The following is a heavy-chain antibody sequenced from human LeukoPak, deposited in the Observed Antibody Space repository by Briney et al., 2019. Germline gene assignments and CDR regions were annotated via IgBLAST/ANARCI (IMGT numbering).Heavy chain of an antibody. CDR2: VYYSGNN. CDR1: GGSISDINYY. V-gene: IGHV4-39*01. CDR3: ARHHLVTAKRYFDV. J-gene: IGHJ2*01. Sequence: SETLSLTCTVSGGSISDINYYWGWIRQPPGKGLEWIGSVYYSGNNYYNPSLKSRVTISVDTSKNKFSQKLNSVTAADTAVYYCARHHLVTAKRYFDVWGRGTLVTVSS. D-gene: IGHD2-21*02.